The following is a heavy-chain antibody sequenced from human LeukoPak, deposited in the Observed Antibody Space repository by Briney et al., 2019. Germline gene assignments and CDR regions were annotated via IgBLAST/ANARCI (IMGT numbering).Heavy chain of an antibody. CDR3: AINGWYCSSTSCYHGDYGMDV. D-gene: IGHD2-2*01. CDR2: INSDGSST. J-gene: IGHJ6*02. CDR1: GFTFSSYW. V-gene: IGHV3-74*01. Sequence: PGGSLRLSCAASGFTFSSYWMHWVRQAPGKGLVWVSRINSDGSSTSYADSVKGRFTISRDNAKNTLYLQMNSLRAEDTAVYYCAINGWYCSSTSCYHGDYGMDVRGQGTTVTVSS.